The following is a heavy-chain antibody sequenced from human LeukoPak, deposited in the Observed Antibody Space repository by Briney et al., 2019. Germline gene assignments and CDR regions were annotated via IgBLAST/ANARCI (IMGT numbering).Heavy chain of an antibody. Sequence: GGSLRLSCAASGFTFSTYAMSWVRQAPGKGLEWVSAITTSGGSTYYTNSVKGRFTISRDNSKNTLYLQLNSLGAEDTAVYFCAKVASYSRSEYGSGSFDSWGQGTLVTVSS. CDR2: ITTSGGST. V-gene: IGHV3-23*01. CDR1: GFTFSTYA. CDR3: AKVASYSRSEYGSGSFDS. D-gene: IGHD3-10*01. J-gene: IGHJ4*02.